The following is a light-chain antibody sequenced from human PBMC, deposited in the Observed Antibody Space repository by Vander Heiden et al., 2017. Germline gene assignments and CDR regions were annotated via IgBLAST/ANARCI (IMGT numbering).Light chain of an antibody. CDR3: QSYDDSLSGSL. CDR2: GNN. V-gene: IGLV1-40*01. J-gene: IGLJ2*01. CDR1: TSNIGARFD. Sequence: QSVLTQPPSVSGAPGQRVTISCTGSTSNIGARFDVHWYQQLPGTAPKLLIYGNNNRPSGVPDRFSGSKSGTSASLAITGLRAEDEADYYCQSYDDSLSGSLFGGGTKLTVL.